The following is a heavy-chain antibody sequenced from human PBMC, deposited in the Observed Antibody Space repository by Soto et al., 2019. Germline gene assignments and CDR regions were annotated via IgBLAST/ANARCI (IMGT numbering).Heavy chain of an antibody. J-gene: IGHJ6*03. CDR2: IGASGGST. V-gene: IGHV3-23*01. Sequence: SGGSLRLSCAASAITFDTYAMSWVRQAPGKGLEWVSAIGASGGSTYYADSLKGRLTISRDNAKNTLYLEISSLRADDTAMYYCARDRKYYYMDVWGKGTTVTVSS. CDR3: ARDRKYYYMDV. CDR1: AITFDTYA.